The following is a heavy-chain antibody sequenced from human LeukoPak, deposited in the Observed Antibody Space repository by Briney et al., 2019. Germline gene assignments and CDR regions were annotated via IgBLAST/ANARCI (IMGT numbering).Heavy chain of an antibody. CDR3: ARLYSSSVNF. CDR2: ISSSGTYI. CDR1: TFTFSSYN. J-gene: IGHJ4*02. D-gene: IGHD6-13*01. Sequence: GGSLRLSCAASTFTFSSYNMNWVRQAPGKGLEWVSSISSSGTYIYYRDSVKGRFTISRDNAKNSLYLQMNSPRADDTAVYYCARLYSSSVNFWGQGTMVTVSS. V-gene: IGHV3-21*01.